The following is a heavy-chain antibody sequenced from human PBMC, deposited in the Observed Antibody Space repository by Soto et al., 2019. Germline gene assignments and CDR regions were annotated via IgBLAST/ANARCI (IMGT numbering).Heavy chain of an antibody. CDR1: GFTFSSYA. D-gene: IGHD3-16*02. CDR3: ARDPYWGSYRYDYFDL. V-gene: IGHV3-23*01. CDR2: ISGSGGST. J-gene: IGHJ2*01. Sequence: EVQLLESGGGLVQPGGSLRLSCAASGFTFSSYAMSWVRQAPGKGLEWVSAISGSGGSTYYADSVKGRFTISRDNSKNTLYLQMNSLRAEDTAVYYCARDPYWGSYRYDYFDLWGRGTLVTVSS.